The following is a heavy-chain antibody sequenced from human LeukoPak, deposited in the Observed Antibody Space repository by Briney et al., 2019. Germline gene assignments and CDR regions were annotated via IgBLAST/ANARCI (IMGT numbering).Heavy chain of an antibody. J-gene: IGHJ4*02. CDR1: GFTFSTYS. V-gene: IGHV3-21*01. CDR2: ISNSNNYI. D-gene: IGHD3-9*01. Sequence: AGGSLRLSCAASGFTFSTYSMNWVRQAPGKGLEWVSSISNSNNYIYYADSVKGRFTISRDNAKNSLYLQMNSLRAEDTAVYYCARTGGGYDLLTGYYDYWGQGTLVTVSS. CDR3: ARTGGGYDLLTGYYDY.